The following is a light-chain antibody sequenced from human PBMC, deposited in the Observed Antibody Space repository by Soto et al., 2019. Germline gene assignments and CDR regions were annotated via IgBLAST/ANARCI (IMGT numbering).Light chain of an antibody. CDR1: QSINRW. CDR3: QQYINYPLP. Sequence: DIQMTQSPYTLSASVGDRVTITCRACQSINRWMAWYQHKPGKAPKLLIYNAFTSESGVPSRFSVSGFGTEFTLTISSLQPADFATYYCQQYINYPLPFGGGTNVAI. CDR2: NAF. J-gene: IGKJ4*01. V-gene: IGKV1-5*01.